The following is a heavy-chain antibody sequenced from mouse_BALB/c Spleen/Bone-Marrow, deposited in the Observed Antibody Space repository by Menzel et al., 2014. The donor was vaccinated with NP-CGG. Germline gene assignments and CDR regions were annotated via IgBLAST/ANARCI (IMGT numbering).Heavy chain of an antibody. V-gene: IGHV1S127*01. J-gene: IGHJ3*01. D-gene: IGHD1-1*01. CDR3: ASYGSSPAWFAY. Sequence: VQLQQSGPQLVRPGASVKISCKASGYSFTSYWMHWVKQRPGQSLEWIGMIDPSDSETRLNQMFKDKATLTVDKSSSTAYMQLSSPTSEDSAVYYCASYGSSPAWFAYWGQGTLVTVSA. CDR2: IDPSDSET. CDR1: GYSFTSYW.